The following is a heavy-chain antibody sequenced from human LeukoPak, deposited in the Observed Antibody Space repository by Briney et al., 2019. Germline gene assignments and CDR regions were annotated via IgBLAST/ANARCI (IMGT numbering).Heavy chain of an antibody. Sequence: SVKVSCKASGGTFSSYAISWVRQAPGQGLEWMGGIIPIFGTANYAQKFQGRVTITTDESTSTAYMELSSLRSEDTAVYYCASSRYCSSTSCYLDYWGQGTLVTVSS. CDR2: IIPIFGTA. V-gene: IGHV1-69*05. D-gene: IGHD2-2*01. J-gene: IGHJ4*02. CDR3: ASSRYCSSTSCYLDY. CDR1: GGTFSSYA.